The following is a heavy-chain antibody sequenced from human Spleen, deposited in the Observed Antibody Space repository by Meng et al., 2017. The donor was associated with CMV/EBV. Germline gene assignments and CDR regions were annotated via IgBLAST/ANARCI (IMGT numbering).Heavy chain of an antibody. CDR3: ARELLYCSSTSCSPRFDP. CDR2: ISYDGSNK. V-gene: IGHV3-30*04. D-gene: IGHD2-2*01. CDR1: FSSYA. J-gene: IGHJ5*02. Sequence: FSSYAMHWVRQAPGKGLEWVAVISYDGSNKYYADSVKGRFTISRDNSKNTLYLQMNSLRAEDTAVYYCARELLYCSSTSCSPRFDPWGQGTLVTVSS.